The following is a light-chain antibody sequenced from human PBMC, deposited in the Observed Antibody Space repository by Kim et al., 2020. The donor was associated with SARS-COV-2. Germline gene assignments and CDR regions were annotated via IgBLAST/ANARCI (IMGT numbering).Light chain of an antibody. V-gene: IGKV3-15*01. CDR2: SAS. Sequence: EIVMTQSPASLSVSPGERATLSCRASQSVGSNVAWYQQRPGQAPRVLIYSASIRATGIPARFSGSGSGTDFTLTISSLQSEDFALYYCQQHNNWPSWPFRHGTKV. J-gene: IGKJ1*01. CDR3: QQHNNWPSWP. CDR1: QSVGSN.